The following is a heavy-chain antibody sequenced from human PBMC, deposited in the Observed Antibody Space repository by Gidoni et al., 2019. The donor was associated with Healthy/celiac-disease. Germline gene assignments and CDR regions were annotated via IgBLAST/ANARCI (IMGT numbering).Heavy chain of an antibody. CDR1: GYTFTSYG. CDR2: ISAYNGNT. J-gene: IGHJ6*02. Sequence: QVQLVQSGAEVKKPGASVKVSCKASGYTFTSYGISWVRQAPGQGLEWMGWISAYNGNTNYAQKLQGRVTMTTDTSTSTAYMELRSLRSDDTAVYYCAISIGRLGYCSSTSCPRPPVLYYYGMDVWGQGTTVTVSS. V-gene: IGHV1-18*01. D-gene: IGHD2-2*01. CDR3: AISIGRLGYCSSTSCPRPPVLYYYGMDV.